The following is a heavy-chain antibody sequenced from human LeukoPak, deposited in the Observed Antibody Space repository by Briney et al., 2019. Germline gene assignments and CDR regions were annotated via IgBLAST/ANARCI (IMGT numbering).Heavy chain of an antibody. CDR1: GYTFTSYG. CDR2: ISAYNGNT. J-gene: IGHJ4*02. CDR3: ARDHRGTHYYDSSGYYDKGGSFDY. D-gene: IGHD3-22*01. Sequence: GASVKVSCKASGYTFTSYGISWVRQAPGQGLEWMGWISAYNGNTNYAQKLQGRVTMTTDTSTSTAYMELRSLRSDDTAVYYCARDHRGTHYYDSSGYYDKGGSFDYWGQRTLVTVSS. V-gene: IGHV1-18*01.